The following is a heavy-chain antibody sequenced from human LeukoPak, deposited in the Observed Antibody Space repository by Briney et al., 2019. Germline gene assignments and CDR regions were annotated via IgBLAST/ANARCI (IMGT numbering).Heavy chain of an antibody. CDR1: GFIFSSYG. J-gene: IGHJ6*02. CDR2: IWYDGSNK. CDR3: ARSVYQLPQNYYYYGMDV. Sequence: GRSLRLSCAAPGFIFSSYGMPWVRQAPGKGLEWVAVIWYDGSNKYYADPVKGRFTISRDNSKNTLYLQMNSLRAEDTAVYYCARSVYQLPQNYYYYGMDVWGQGTTVTGSS. V-gene: IGHV3-33*01. D-gene: IGHD2-2*01.